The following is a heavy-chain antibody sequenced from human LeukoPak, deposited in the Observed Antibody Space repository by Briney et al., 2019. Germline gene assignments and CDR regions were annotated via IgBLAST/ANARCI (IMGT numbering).Heavy chain of an antibody. J-gene: IGHJ4*02. CDR2: FDPEDGET. D-gene: IGHD5-18*01. V-gene: IGHV1-24*01. CDR3: ATDSSGYSYAPPYFDY. Sequence: ASVKVSCKVSGYTLTELSMHWVRQAPGKGLEWMGGFDPEDGETIYAQKFQGRVTMTEDTSADTAYMELSSLRSEDTAVYYCATDSSGYSYAPPYFDYWGQGTLVTVSS. CDR1: GYTLTELS.